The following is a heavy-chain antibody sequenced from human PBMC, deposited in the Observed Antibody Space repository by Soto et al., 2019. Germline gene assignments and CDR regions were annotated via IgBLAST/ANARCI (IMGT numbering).Heavy chain of an antibody. J-gene: IGHJ3*02. CDR2: IYNSGNT. Sequence: SETLSITCYLSDGSISSHYWSWIRQPPGKGLEWIGYIYNSGNTYYNPSLASRVTMSVEMSKNQISLRLRSVTASDTAVYYCSRPNQGDYAFDIWGQGTMVTVS. V-gene: IGHV4-59*11. D-gene: IGHD2-21*02. CDR1: DGSISSHY. CDR3: SRPNQGDYAFDI.